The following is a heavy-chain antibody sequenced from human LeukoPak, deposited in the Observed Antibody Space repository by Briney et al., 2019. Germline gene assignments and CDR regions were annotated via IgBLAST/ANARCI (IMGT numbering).Heavy chain of an antibody. J-gene: IGHJ5*02. CDR2: IYYSGNT. Sequence: SETLSLTCTVSGVSISSSNSYWGWIRQPPGKGLEWIGSIYYSGNTYYNASLKSQVSISIDTSKNQFSLRLTSVTAADTAVYYCARFDYGDVGWFDPWGQGTLVTVSS. D-gene: IGHD4-17*01. CDR3: ARFDYGDVGWFDP. V-gene: IGHV4-39*01. CDR1: GVSISSSNSY.